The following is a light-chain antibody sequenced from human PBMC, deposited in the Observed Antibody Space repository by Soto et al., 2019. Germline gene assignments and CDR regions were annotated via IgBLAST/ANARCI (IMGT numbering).Light chain of an antibody. CDR2: DAS. Sequence: EIVLTQSPATLSLSPGERATLSCRASQSVSSYLAWYQQKTGQAPRLLIYDASNRATGIPARFSGSGSGTDFTISISSLEPEDFAAYDCQQRSNRPPALTFCGGTKVEIK. J-gene: IGKJ4*01. V-gene: IGKV3-11*01. CDR1: QSVSSY. CDR3: QQRSNRPPALT.